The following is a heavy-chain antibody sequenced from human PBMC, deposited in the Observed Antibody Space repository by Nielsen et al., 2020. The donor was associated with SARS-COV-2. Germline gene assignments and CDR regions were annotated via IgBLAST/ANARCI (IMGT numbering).Heavy chain of an antibody. V-gene: IGHV4-39*07. CDR1: GGSISSSSYY. J-gene: IGHJ6*02. Sequence: SETLSLTCTVSGGSISSSSYYWGWIRQPPGKGLEWIGSIYYSGSTYYNPSLKSRVTISVDTSKNQFSLKLSSVTAADTAVYYCARVEPEGVYRYYYGMDVWGQGTTVTVSS. D-gene: IGHD2-8*01. CDR3: ARVEPEGVYRYYYGMDV. CDR2: IYYSGST.